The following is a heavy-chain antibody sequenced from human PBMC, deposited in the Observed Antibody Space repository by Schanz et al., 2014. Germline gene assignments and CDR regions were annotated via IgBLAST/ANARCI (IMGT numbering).Heavy chain of an antibody. CDR2: INHSGNT. Sequence: QVQLQQWGAGLLKPSETLSLTCAVYGGSFSSNYWSWIRQPPGKGLEWIGEINHSGNTNYNASLKSRVTISVDKSKNQFSLKVRSVTAADTAVYYCARDRGHGDLPGDIWGQGTMVTVSS. CDR3: ARDRGHGDLPGDI. V-gene: IGHV4-34*02. J-gene: IGHJ3*02. CDR1: GGSFSSNY. D-gene: IGHD4-17*01.